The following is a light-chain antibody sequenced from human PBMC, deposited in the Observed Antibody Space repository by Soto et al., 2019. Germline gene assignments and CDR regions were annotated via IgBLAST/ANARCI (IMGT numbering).Light chain of an antibody. V-gene: IGLV2-23*02. J-gene: IGLJ1*01. CDR1: SGDVGSYNL. Sequence: QSVLTQPASVSGSPGQSITIPCTGTSGDVGSYNLVSWYQQHPGKAPKLLIYEVTERPSGVSNRFSGSKSGSTASLTISGLQPDDEADYYCCSYARTSEVFGTGTTVTVL. CDR3: CSYARTSEV. CDR2: EVT.